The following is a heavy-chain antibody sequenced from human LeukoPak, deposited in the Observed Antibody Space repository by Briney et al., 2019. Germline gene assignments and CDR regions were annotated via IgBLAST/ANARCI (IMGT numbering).Heavy chain of an antibody. Sequence: PGGSLRLSCAASGFTVSAYAMAWVRQAPGKGLEWVAVIWYDGSNEYYADSVKGRFTISRDNSKNTLYLQMNSLRAEDTAVYYCARERFLEWETYFDYWGQGTLVTVSS. J-gene: IGHJ4*02. CDR3: ARERFLEWETYFDY. CDR2: IWYDGSNE. CDR1: GFTVSAYA. D-gene: IGHD3-3*01. V-gene: IGHV3-33*07.